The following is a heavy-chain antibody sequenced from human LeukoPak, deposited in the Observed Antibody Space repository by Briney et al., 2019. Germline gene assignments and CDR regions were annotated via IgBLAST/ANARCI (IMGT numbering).Heavy chain of an antibody. J-gene: IGHJ4*02. V-gene: IGHV4-61*02. CDR2: IYTSGST. D-gene: IGHD3-22*01. CDR1: GGSISSGSDY. CDR3: ARGPYYYDSSGYYGFDY. Sequence: SETLSLTCTVSGGSISSGSDYWSWIRQPAGKGLEWIGRIYTSGSTNYNPSLKSRVTISVDTSKNQFSLKLSSVTAADTAVYYCARGPYYYDSSGYYGFDYWGQGTLVTVSS.